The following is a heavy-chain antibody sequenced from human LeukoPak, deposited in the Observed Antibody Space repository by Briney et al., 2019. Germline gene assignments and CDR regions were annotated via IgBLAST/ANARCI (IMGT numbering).Heavy chain of an antibody. D-gene: IGHD6-6*01. CDR3: ARGDEYSSYGY. V-gene: IGHV4-59*01. Sequence: PSETLSLTCAVSGGSISSYYWSWIRQPPGKGLEWIGYIYYSGSTNYNPSLKSRVTISVDTSKNQFSLKLSSATAADTAVYYCARGDEYSSYGYWGQGTLVTVSS. J-gene: IGHJ4*02. CDR1: GGSISSYY. CDR2: IYYSGST.